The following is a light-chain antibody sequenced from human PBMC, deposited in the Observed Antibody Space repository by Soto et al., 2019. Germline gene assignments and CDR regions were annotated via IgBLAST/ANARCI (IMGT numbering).Light chain of an antibody. Sequence: EIVMTQSPATLSVSPGERATLSCRASRGVARNLAWYQQKPGQAPRLLIYGASTRATGIPARFSGSGSGTEFTLTISSLQSEDFAVYYCQQYNNWPLTFGQGTKVEIK. CDR1: RGVARN. CDR3: QQYNNWPLT. CDR2: GAS. J-gene: IGKJ1*01. V-gene: IGKV3-15*01.